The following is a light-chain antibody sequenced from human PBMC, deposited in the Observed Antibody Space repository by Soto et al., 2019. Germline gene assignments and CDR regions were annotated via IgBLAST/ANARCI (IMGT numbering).Light chain of an antibody. CDR3: QQYTTYSGT. V-gene: IGKV1-5*03. CDR2: RAS. CDR1: QSISTW. J-gene: IGKJ3*01. Sequence: DIQMTQSPSTLSASGGDRVTITCRASQSISTWLAWYQQKPGTAPKLLLYRASNLESGVPSRFSGSGSGTELTLTISSLQPDDFATYYCQQYTTYSGTFGPGTKVDIK.